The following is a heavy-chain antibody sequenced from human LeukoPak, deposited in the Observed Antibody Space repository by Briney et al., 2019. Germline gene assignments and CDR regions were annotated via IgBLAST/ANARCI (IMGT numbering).Heavy chain of an antibody. D-gene: IGHD2-15*01. CDR2: IYHSEST. CDR1: GGSIDSRSCY. V-gene: IGHV4-39*01. Sequence: SETLSLTCTVSGGSIDSRSCYWDWIRQASGKGLEWIGTIYHSESTEYNPSLKSRVAIFVDTSKNQFSLILHSVAAADTAVYYCARRSEFDNTHYHYFDYWGQGALVTVSS. J-gene: IGHJ4*02. CDR3: ARRSEFDNTHYHYFDY.